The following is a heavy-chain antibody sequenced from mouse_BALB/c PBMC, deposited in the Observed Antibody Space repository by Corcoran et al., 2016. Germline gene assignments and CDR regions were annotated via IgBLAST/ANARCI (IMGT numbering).Heavy chain of an antibody. Sequence: QIQLVQSGPELKKPGETVKIACKASGYTFTNYGMNWVKQAPGKGLKWMGWINTYTGEPTYADDFKGRFAFSLETSASTAYLQINNLKNEDTATYFCASDPSWFAYWGQGTLVTVSA. CDR1: GYTFTNYG. CDR3: ASDPSWFAY. J-gene: IGHJ3*01. V-gene: IGHV9-3-1*01. CDR2: INTYTGEP.